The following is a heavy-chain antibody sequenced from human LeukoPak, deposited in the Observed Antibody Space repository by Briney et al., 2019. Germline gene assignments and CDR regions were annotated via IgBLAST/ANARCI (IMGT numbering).Heavy chain of an antibody. CDR3: ARPAYLSSSWYYFDY. CDR1: GYSISSGYY. V-gene: IGHV4-38-2*02. D-gene: IGHD6-13*01. J-gene: IGHJ4*02. Sequence: SETLSLTCTVSGYSISSGYYWGWIRQPPGKGLEWIGSIYHSGSTYYNPSLKSRVTISVDTSKNQFSLKLSSVTAADTAVYYCARPAYLSSSWYYFDYWGQGTLVTVSS. CDR2: IYHSGST.